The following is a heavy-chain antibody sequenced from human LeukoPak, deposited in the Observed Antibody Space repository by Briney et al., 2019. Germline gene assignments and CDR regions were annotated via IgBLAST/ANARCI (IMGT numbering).Heavy chain of an antibody. CDR2: IYYSGST. CDR1: GGSISSYY. D-gene: IGHD6-19*01. Sequence: SETLSLTCTVSGGSISSYYWSWIRQTPGKGLEWIGYIYYSGSTNYNPSLKSRVTISVDTSKNQFSLKLSSVTAADTAVYYCAKADSGWSHFDYWGQGTLVTVSS. CDR3: AKADSGWSHFDY. J-gene: IGHJ4*02. V-gene: IGHV4-59*01.